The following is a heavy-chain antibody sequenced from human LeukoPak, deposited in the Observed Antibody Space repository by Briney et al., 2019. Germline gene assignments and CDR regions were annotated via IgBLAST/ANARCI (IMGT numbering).Heavy chain of an antibody. Sequence: PSETLPLICTVSGGSISSSSYYWSWIRQPPGKGLEWIGYIYYSGSTNYNPSLKSRVTISVDTSKNQFSLKLSSVTAADTAVYYCASSSIGAFDIWGQGTMVTVSS. D-gene: IGHD6-6*01. J-gene: IGHJ3*02. CDR1: GGSISSSSYY. CDR2: IYYSGST. CDR3: ASSSIGAFDI. V-gene: IGHV4-61*01.